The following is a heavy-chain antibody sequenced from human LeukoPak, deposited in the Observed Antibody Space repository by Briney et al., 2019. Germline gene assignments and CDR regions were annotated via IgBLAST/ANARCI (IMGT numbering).Heavy chain of an antibody. D-gene: IGHD3-3*01. J-gene: IGHJ4*02. CDR2: ISGSGGST. Sequence: GGSLRLSCAASGFTFSSYAMSWVRQAPGKRLEWVSAISGSGGSTYCADSVKGRFTISRDNSKNTLYLQMNSLRDEDAAVYYCAKEDFWSGPDLLYLDYWGQGTLVTVSS. CDR1: GFTFSSYA. CDR3: AKEDFWSGPDLLYLDY. V-gene: IGHV3-23*01.